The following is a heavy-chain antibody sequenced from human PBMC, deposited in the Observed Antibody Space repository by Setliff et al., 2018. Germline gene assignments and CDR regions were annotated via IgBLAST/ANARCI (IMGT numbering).Heavy chain of an antibody. D-gene: IGHD3-22*01. CDR2: TIPMFGTA. J-gene: IGHJ6*03. CDR3: AREGVDSRSSTDYRYYMDV. V-gene: IGHV1-69*05. Sequence: SVNVSCKASGATFSSYGISWVRQAPGQGLEWMGGTIPMFGTANYAQKFQGRVTIITDESTTTAYMELSSLRSDDTAVYYCAREGVDSRSSTDYRYYMDVWGKGTTVTVSS. CDR1: GATFSSYG.